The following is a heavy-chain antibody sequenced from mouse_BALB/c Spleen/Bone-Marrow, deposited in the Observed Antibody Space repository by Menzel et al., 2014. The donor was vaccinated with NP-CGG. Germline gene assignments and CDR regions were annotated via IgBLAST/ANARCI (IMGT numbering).Heavy chain of an antibody. V-gene: IGHV1-5*01. CDR3: TRKVYYGSPLDY. CDR2: IYPGNSDT. Sequence: VQLKDSGTVLARPGASVKMSCKASGYSFTSYWMHWVKQRPGQGLEWIGAIYPGNSDTSYNQKFKGKAKLTAVTSATTAYMELSSLTNEDSAVYFCTRKVYYGSPLDYWGQGPTLTVSS. D-gene: IGHD2-1*01. CDR1: GYSFTSYW. J-gene: IGHJ2*01.